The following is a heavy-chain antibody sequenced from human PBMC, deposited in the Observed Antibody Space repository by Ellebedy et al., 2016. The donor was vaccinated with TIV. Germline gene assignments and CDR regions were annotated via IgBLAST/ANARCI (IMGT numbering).Heavy chain of an antibody. D-gene: IGHD1-26*01. J-gene: IGHJ4*02. CDR2: IVVGSDNT. Sequence: SVKVSCKASGFTFSSSAVQWVRQARGQRPEWIGWIVVGSDNTNYAQKFQERVTITRDMSTSTAYMELNSLRSEDTAVYYCAADLSYSGSYQYLFDYWGQGTLVTVSS. CDR1: GFTFSSSA. V-gene: IGHV1-58*01. CDR3: AADLSYSGSYQYLFDY.